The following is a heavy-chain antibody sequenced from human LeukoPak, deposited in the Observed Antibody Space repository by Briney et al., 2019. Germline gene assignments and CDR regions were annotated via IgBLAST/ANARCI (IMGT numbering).Heavy chain of an antibody. CDR2: ISSSSSYI. V-gene: IGHV3-21*01. CDR3: ARGARGSYYTLH. Sequence: GGSLRLSCEASGFTFGSFAMYWVRQAPGKGLEWVSSISSSSSYIYYADSVKGRFTISRDNAKNSLYLQMNSLRAEDTAVYYCARGARGSYYTLHWGQGTLVTVSS. CDR1: GFTFGSFA. J-gene: IGHJ4*02. D-gene: IGHD3-10*01.